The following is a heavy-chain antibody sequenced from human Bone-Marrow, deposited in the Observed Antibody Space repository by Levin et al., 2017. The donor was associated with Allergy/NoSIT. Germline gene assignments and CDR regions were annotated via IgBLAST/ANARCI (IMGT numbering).Heavy chain of an antibody. J-gene: IGHJ5*02. Sequence: GGSLRLSCKASGYNFINYWIAWVRQKPGKGLEWMGVIYPGDSDTRYSPSFRGQVTISADRSMNTAYLQWDDLKASDTAIYFCKRHESELVWFGEPYDSWGQGTLVTVSS. CDR2: IYPGDSDT. V-gene: IGHV5-51*01. CDR1: GYNFINYW. CDR3: KRHESELVWFGEPYDS. D-gene: IGHD3-10*01.